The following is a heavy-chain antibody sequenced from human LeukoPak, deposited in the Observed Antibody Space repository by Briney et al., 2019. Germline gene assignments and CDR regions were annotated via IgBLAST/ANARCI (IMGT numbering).Heavy chain of an antibody. CDR1: GGSISSYY. V-gene: IGHV4-59*04. Sequence: SETLSLTCTVSGGSISSYYWSWIRQPPGKGLEWIGNIYYSGSTYYNPSLKSRVTISVDTSKNQFSLKLSSVTAADTAVYYCARGRSVDTAIELHPGAFDIWGQGTMVTVSS. CDR3: ARGRSVDTAIELHPGAFDI. J-gene: IGHJ3*02. D-gene: IGHD5-18*01. CDR2: IYYSGST.